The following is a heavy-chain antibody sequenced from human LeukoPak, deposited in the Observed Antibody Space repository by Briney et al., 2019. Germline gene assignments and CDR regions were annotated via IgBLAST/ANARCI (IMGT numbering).Heavy chain of an antibody. CDR3: TPGMIVGASIR. D-gene: IGHD1-26*01. V-gene: IGHV3-30*02. CDR2: IRYDGSNK. J-gene: IGHJ3*01. Sequence: GGSLRLSCAASGFTFSNYGMHWVRQAPGKGLEWVAFIRYDGSNKYYVDSVKGRFTISRDNAKNSLYLQMNSLKTEDTAVYYCTPGMIVGASIRWGQGTMVTVSS. CDR1: GFTFSNYG.